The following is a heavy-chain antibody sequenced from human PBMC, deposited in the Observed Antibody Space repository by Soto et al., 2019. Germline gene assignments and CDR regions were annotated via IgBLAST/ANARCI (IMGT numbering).Heavy chain of an antibody. CDR1: GFTFSSYA. CDR2: ISGSGGST. V-gene: IGHV3-23*01. D-gene: IGHD4-17*01. J-gene: IGHJ6*02. CDR3: AKDINYGDSVPTIFDYYYYGMDV. Sequence: PGGSLRLSCAASGFTFSSYAMSWVRQAPGKGLEWVSAISGSGGSTYYADSVKGRFTISRDNSKNTLYLQMNSLRAEDTAVYYCAKDINYGDSVPTIFDYYYYGMDVWGQGTTVTVSS.